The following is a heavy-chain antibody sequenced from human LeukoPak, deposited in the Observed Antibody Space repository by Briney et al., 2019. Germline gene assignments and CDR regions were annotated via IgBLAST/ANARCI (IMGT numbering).Heavy chain of an antibody. CDR1: VYTFTGYY. V-gene: IGHV1-2*02. D-gene: IGHD6-19*01. CDR3: ARDLRRSSGWYPHRENWFDP. J-gene: IGHJ5*02. Sequence: ASVKVSCKASVYTFTGYYMHWVRQAPGQGLEWMGWINPNSGGTNYAQKFQGRVTMTRDTSISTAYMELRRLRSDDTAVYYCARDLRRSSGWYPHRENWFDPWGQGTLVTVSS. CDR2: INPNSGGT.